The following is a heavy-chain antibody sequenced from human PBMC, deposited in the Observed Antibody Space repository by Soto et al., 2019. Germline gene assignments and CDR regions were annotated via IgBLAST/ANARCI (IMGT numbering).Heavy chain of an antibody. Sequence: SETLSLTCTVSGGSITNGGYYWSWIRQHPGKGLEWIGYIYYSGSTHYSPSHKSRVTMSVDTSKNQFSLKLSSVTAADTAVYYCARLRAADDVTVCWGRGTLVTVSS. V-gene: IGHV4-31*03. J-gene: IGHJ4*02. CDR1: GGSITNGGYY. D-gene: IGHD3-16*01. CDR2: IYYSGST. CDR3: ARLRAADDVTVC.